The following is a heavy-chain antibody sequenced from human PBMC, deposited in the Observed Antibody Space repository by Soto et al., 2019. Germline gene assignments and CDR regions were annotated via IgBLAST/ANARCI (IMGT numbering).Heavy chain of an antibody. V-gene: IGHV3-30-3*01. CDR1: GFTFSSYA. CDR3: AREGAMVRDPQARFDP. CDR2: ISYDGSNK. D-gene: IGHD3-10*01. Sequence: QVQLVESGGGVVQPGRSLRLSCAASGFTFSSYAMHWVRQAPGKGLEWVAVISYDGSNKYYADSVKGRFTISRDNSKNTLYLQMNSLRAEDTAVYYCAREGAMVRDPQARFDPWGQGTLVTVSS. J-gene: IGHJ5*02.